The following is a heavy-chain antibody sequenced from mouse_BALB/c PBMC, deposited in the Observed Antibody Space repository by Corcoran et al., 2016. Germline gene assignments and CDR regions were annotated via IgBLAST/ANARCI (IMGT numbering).Heavy chain of an antibody. CDR1: GYTFTSYV. CDR2: INPYNDGT. D-gene: IGHD3-1*01. J-gene: IGHJ2*01. CDR3: ASQLGPLGY. Sequence: GTELVKPGASVKMSCKASGYTFTSYVMHWVKQKPGQGLEWIGYINPYNDGTKYNEKFKGKATLTSDKSSSTAYMELSSLTSEDSAVYYCASQLGPLGYWCQGTTLTVSS. V-gene: IGHV1S136*01.